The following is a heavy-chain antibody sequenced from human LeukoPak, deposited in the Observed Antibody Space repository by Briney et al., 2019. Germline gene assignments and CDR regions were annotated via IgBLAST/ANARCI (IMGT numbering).Heavy chain of an antibody. CDR1: GGYISSYY. CDR2: IYTSGST. Sequence: SETLSLTCTVSGGYISSYYWSWIRQPPGKGLEWIGYIYTSGSTNYNPSLKSRVTISVDTSKNQFSLKLSSVTAADTAVYYCARSRGWSGSQYFDYWGQGTLVTVSS. V-gene: IGHV4-4*09. J-gene: IGHJ4*02. D-gene: IGHD3-3*01. CDR3: ARSRGWSGSQYFDY.